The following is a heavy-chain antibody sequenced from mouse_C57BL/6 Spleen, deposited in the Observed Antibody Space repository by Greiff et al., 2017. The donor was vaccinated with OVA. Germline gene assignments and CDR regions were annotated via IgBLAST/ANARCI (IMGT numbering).Heavy chain of an antibody. V-gene: IGHV2-9-1*01. CDR2: LWTGGGT. CDR1: GFSLTSYA. D-gene: IGHD1-1*01. CDR3: ARNTPITTVGYFDV. Sequence: VQLQESGPGLVAPSQSLSITCTVSGFSLTSYAISWVRQPPGKGLEWLGVLWTGGGTNYNSALKSRLSISKDNSKSQVFLKMNSLQTDDTARYYCARNTPITTVGYFDVWGTGTTVTVSS. J-gene: IGHJ1*03.